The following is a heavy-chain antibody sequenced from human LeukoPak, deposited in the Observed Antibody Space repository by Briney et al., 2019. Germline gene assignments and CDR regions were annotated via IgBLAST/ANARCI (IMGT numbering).Heavy chain of an antibody. Sequence: PSETLSLTRAVYGGSFSGYYWSWIRQPPGKGLEWIGEINHSGSTNYNPSLKSRITISVDTSKNQFSLKLSSVTAADTAVYYCARFGTLRYDFWSGYYTSLVGNWFDPWGQGTLVTVSS. CDR2: INHSGST. V-gene: IGHV4-34*01. J-gene: IGHJ5*02. CDR1: GGSFSGYY. D-gene: IGHD3-3*01. CDR3: ARFGTLRYDFWSGYYTSLVGNWFDP.